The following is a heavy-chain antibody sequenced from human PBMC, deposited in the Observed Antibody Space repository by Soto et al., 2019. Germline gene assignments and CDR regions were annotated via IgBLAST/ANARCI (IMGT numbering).Heavy chain of an antibody. CDR3: AKDTTYYYDSSGYYYGYFDY. CDR1: GFTFSSYW. CDR2: ISGSGSST. D-gene: IGHD3-22*01. Sequence: PGGSLRLSCAASGFTFSSYWMHWVRQAPGKGLVWVSAISGSGSSTYYADSVKGRFTISRDNSKNTLYLQMNSLRAEDTAVYYCAKDTTYYYDSSGYYYGYFDYWGQGTLVTVSS. V-gene: IGHV3-23*01. J-gene: IGHJ4*02.